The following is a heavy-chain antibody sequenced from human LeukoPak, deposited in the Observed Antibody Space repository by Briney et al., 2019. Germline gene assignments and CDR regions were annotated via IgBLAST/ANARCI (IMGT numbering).Heavy chain of an antibody. D-gene: IGHD3-9*01. V-gene: IGHV4-34*01. CDR3: ARASLEYYDILTGYYSSPFDY. J-gene: IGHJ4*02. CDR1: GGSFSGYY. Sequence: SETLSLTCAVYGGSFSGYYWSWIRQPPGKGLEWIGEINHSGSTNYNPSLKSRVTISVDTSKNQFSLKLSSVTAADTAVYYCARASLEYYDILTGYYSSPFDYWGQGTLATVSS. CDR2: INHSGST.